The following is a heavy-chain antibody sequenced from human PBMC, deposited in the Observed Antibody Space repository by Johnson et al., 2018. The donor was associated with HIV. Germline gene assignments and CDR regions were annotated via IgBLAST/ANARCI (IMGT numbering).Heavy chain of an antibody. CDR1: GFTFSSYG. D-gene: IGHD5-24*01. J-gene: IGHJ3*02. CDR3: ARGVEMATIRDVGDAFDI. CDR2: ISYDGTNK. V-gene: IGHV3-30*03. Sequence: QVQLVESVGGVVQPGRSLRLSCAASGFTFSSYGMHWVRQAPGKGLEWVAVISYDGTNKYYADSVKGRFTISRDNAKNSLYLQMNSLRAEDTAVYYCARGVEMATIRDVGDAFDIWGQGTMVTVSS.